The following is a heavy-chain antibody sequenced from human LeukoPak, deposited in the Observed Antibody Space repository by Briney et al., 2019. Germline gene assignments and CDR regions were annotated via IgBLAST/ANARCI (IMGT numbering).Heavy chain of an antibody. CDR3: ARVAVAGTAGSVDY. CDR2: INPNSGGT. J-gene: IGHJ4*02. Sequence: ASVEVSCKASGYTFTGYYMHWVRQAPGQGLEWMGWINPNSGGTNYAQKFQGRVTMTRDTSISTAYMELSRLRSDDTAVYYCARVAVAGTAGSVDYWGQGTLVTVSS. V-gene: IGHV1-2*02. CDR1: GYTFTGYY. D-gene: IGHD6-19*01.